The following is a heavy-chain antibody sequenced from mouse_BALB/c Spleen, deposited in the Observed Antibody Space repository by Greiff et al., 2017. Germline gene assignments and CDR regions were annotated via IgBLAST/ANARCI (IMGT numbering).Heavy chain of an antibody. D-gene: IGHD4-1*01. Sequence: VQLQQSGAELVRSGASVKLSCTASGFNINDYYMHWVKQRPEQGLEWIGWIDPENGDTEYAPKFQGKATMTADTSSNTAYLQLSRLTSEDTAVYYCNAWENVYWYLDVWGEGTTVTVSS. CDR1: GFNINDYY. J-gene: IGHJ1*01. CDR3: NAWENVYWYLDV. V-gene: IGHV14-4*02. CDR2: IDPENGDT.